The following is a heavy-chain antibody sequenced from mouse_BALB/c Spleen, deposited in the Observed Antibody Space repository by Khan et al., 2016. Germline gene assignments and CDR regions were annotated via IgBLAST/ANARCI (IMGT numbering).Heavy chain of an antibody. CDR1: GFDLRRYW. CDR3: ARAGYYGYLAY. CDR2: INPDSRTI. D-gene: IGHD1-1*01. J-gene: IGHJ3*01. V-gene: IGHV4-1*02. Sequence: EVKLLESGGGLVRPGGSLKLSCAASGFDLRRYWMSWVRQAPGKGLDWIGEINPDSRTINYSPSLKDKFTISRDNAKSTLYLQMSKVRSEDTALYYCARAGYYGYLAYWGQGTLVSVSA.